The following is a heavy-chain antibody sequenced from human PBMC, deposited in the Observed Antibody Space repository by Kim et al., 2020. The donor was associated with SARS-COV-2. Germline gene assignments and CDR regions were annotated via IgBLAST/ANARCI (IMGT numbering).Heavy chain of an antibody. V-gene: IGHV3-13*04. Sequence: GGSLRLSCAASGFTFSSYDMHWVRQATGKGLEWVSAIGTAGDTYYPGSVKGRFTISRENAKNSLYLQMNSLRAGDTAVYYCARGNRYTVTKRSGGAFDIWGQGTMVTVSS. CDR1: GFTFSSYD. D-gene: IGHD4-17*01. CDR3: ARGNRYTVTKRSGGAFDI. J-gene: IGHJ3*02. CDR2: IGTAGDT.